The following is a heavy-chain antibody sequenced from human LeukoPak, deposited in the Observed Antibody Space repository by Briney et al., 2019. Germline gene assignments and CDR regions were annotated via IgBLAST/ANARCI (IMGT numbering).Heavy chain of an antibody. CDR2: IGTTGDT. D-gene: IGHD4-17*01. CDR1: GFTFSSYD. J-gene: IGHJ4*02. Sequence: PGGSLRLSCAASGFTFSSYDMHWVRHVTGKGLEWVSSIGTTGDTHYAVSVKGRFTISRENAKNSLYLQMSSLSAGDTAVYYCARSFYGDYPYWGQGTLVTVSS. V-gene: IGHV3-13*01. CDR3: ARSFYGDYPY.